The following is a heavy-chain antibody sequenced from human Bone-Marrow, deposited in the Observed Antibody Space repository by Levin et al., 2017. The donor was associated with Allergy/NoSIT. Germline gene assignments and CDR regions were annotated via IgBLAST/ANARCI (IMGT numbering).Heavy chain of an antibody. V-gene: IGHV3-53*01. D-gene: IGHD6-25*01. Sequence: GESLKISCAASGFTVSSNYLGWVRQAPGKGLEWVSVIYSAGNTYYADSVQGRFTISRDNSKNTLYLQMNSLGAEDTAVYYCASLSGGYARTFYYFGVDVWGQGTTVTVSS. CDR2: IYSAGNT. CDR1: GFTVSSNY. CDR3: ASLSGGYARTFYYFGVDV. J-gene: IGHJ6*02.